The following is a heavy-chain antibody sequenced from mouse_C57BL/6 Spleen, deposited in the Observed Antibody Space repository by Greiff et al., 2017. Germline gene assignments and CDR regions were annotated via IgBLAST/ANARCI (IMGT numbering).Heavy chain of an antibody. Sequence: VQLQQSGPELVKPGASVKISCKASGYSFTGYYMNWVKQSPEKSLEWIGEINPSTGGTTYNQKFKAKATLTVDKSSSTAYMQLKSLTSEDSAVYYCALLRRRDYFDYWGQGTTLTVSS. J-gene: IGHJ2*01. CDR3: ALLRRRDYFDY. CDR1: GYSFTGYY. CDR2: INPSTGGT. V-gene: IGHV1-42*01. D-gene: IGHD1-1*01.